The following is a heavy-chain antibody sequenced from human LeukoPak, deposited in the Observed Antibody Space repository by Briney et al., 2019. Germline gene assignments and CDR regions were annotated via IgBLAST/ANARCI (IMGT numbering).Heavy chain of an antibody. CDR2: ISGSGRST. Sequence: GGSLRLSCAASGFTFSSYAMTWVRQAPGKGLEWVSTISGSGRSTYYADSVKGRFTISRDNSKNTLYLQMNSLRAEDTAVYYCARDKLSGGLALDYWGQGTLVTVSS. D-gene: IGHD2-8*02. CDR3: ARDKLSGGLALDY. J-gene: IGHJ4*02. V-gene: IGHV3-23*01. CDR1: GFTFSSYA.